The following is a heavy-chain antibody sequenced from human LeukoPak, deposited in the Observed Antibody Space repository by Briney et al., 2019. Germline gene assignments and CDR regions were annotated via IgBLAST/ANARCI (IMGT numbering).Heavy chain of an antibody. V-gene: IGHV4-4*02. J-gene: IGHJ4*02. CDR1: GYSISSGYW. CDR3: ARNGDYSADS. D-gene: IGHD4-17*01. Sequence: PSETLSLTCAVSGYSISSGYWWSWVRQPPGKGLEWIGEVHHTGRTNYNPSLKSRVTISVDKSKNQLSLKLTSVTAADTAVYYCARNGDYSADSWGQGTLLTVSS. CDR2: VHHTGRT.